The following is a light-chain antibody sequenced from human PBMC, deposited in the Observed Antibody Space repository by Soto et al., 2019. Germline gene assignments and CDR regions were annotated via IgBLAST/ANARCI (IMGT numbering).Light chain of an antibody. CDR2: DVY. V-gene: IGLV2-14*01. CDR1: SSDVGGYNY. Sequence: QSALTQPASVSGSPGQSSTISCTGTSSDVGGYNYVSWFQQHPGKAPNLMIYDVYRRPSGVSYRFSGSKSGNTASLTISGLHAEDEADYYCSSYTTRSTVVFGGGTKLTVL. J-gene: IGLJ2*01. CDR3: SSYTTRSTVV.